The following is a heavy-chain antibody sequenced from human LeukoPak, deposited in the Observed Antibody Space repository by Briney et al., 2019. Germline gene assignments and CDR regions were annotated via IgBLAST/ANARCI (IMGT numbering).Heavy chain of an antibody. CDR2: ISWNSGSI. V-gene: IGHV3-9*01. D-gene: IGHD1-26*01. CDR1: GFTFDDYA. Sequence: GRSLRLSCAASGFTFDDYAMHWVRQAPGKGLEWVSGISWNSGSIGYADSVKGRFTISRDNAKNSLYLQMNCLRAEDTALYYCAKDGAYSGSYYGLDYWGQGTLVTVSS. CDR3: AKDGAYSGSYYGLDY. J-gene: IGHJ4*02.